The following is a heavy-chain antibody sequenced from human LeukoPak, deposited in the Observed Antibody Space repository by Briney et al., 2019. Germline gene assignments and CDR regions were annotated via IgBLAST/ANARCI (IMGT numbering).Heavy chain of an antibody. CDR2: FDHENVET. CDR1: GYTLTGLS. V-gene: IGHV1-24*01. CDR3: TTSAADY. J-gene: IGHJ4*02. Sequence: ASGKVCCKISGYTLTGLSMHWGRQAPGKGLEWMGGFDHENVETIYAQKFQGRVTMTEDTSADTAYMEVSSVRSEDTAVYYCTTSAADYWGEGTLVTVPS. D-gene: IGHD6-25*01.